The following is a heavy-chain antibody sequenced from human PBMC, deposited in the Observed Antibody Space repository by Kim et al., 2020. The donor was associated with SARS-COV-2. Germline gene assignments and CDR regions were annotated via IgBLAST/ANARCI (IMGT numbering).Heavy chain of an antibody. CDR2: IYYSGST. V-gene: IGHV4-39*01. D-gene: IGHD1-1*01. CDR1: GGSISSSSYY. J-gene: IGHJ4*02. CDR3: ARYVRWNLSGDYVKGVSDV. Sequence: SETLSLTCTVSGGSISSSSYYWGWIRQPPGKGLEWIGSIYYSGSTYYNPSLKSRVTISVDTSKNQFSMKLSSVTAADTAVYYCARYVRWNLSGDYVKGVSDVWGQGTRVNVSS.